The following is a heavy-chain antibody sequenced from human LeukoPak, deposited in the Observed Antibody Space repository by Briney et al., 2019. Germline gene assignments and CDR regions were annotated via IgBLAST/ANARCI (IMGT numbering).Heavy chain of an antibody. Sequence: SETLSLTCAVYGGSFSGYYWSWIRQPPGKGLEWIGEINHSGSTNYNPSLKSRVTISVDTPKNQFSLKLSSVTAADTAVYYCARGRIAARPDYYYYMDVWGKGTTVTVSS. J-gene: IGHJ6*03. D-gene: IGHD6-6*01. CDR3: ARGRIAARPDYYYYMDV. V-gene: IGHV4-34*01. CDR2: INHSGST. CDR1: GGSFSGYY.